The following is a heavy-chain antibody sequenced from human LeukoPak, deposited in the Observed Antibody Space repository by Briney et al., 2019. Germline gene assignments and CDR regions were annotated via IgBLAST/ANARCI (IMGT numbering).Heavy chain of an antibody. CDR1: GYSFTSNW. CDR2: IKTKTDGGTT. Sequence: GESLRISCNGSGYSFTSNWISWVRQAPGKGLEWVGHIKTKTDGGTTDYAAPVKGRFTISRDDSNNTLYLHMSSLKTEDTAVYHCTTEANYDSSGYLNWGQGTLVTVSS. J-gene: IGHJ4*02. CDR3: TTEANYDSSGYLN. D-gene: IGHD3-22*01. V-gene: IGHV3-15*01.